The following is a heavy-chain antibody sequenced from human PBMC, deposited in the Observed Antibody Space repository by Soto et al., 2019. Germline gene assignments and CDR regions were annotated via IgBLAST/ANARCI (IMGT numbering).Heavy chain of an antibody. CDR3: ARENSSSWRFDY. CDR2: MNPNSGNT. Sequence: QVQLVQSGAEVKKPGASVQVSCKASGYTFTSYDINRVQQATGQGLEWMGWMNPNSGNTGYAQKFQGRVTMTLNTSISTAYMELSRLRSEDTAVYYCARENSSSWRFDYWGQGTLISVSS. J-gene: IGHJ4*02. D-gene: IGHD6-13*01. CDR1: GYTFTSYD. V-gene: IGHV1-8*01.